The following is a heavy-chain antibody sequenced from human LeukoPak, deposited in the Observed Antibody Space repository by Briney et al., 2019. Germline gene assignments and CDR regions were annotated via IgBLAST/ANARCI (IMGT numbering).Heavy chain of an antibody. J-gene: IGHJ4*02. D-gene: IGHD3-10*02. Sequence: GASVKVPCKAFGYTLTDNYMHWVRQAPGQGLEWMGWISPNSGGTNYAQNFQGRVTMTRDTSVSTAYMELSSLRSDDTAVYYCARNRGYVTYVYWSRGTLVTVSS. CDR1: GYTLTDNY. V-gene: IGHV1-2*02. CDR3: ARNRGYVTYVY. CDR2: ISPNSGGT.